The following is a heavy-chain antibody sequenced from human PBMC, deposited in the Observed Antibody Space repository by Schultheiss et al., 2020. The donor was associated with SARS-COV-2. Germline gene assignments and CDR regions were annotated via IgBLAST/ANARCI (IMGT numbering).Heavy chain of an antibody. D-gene: IGHD2-2*01. CDR2: INPTSGGT. V-gene: IGHV1-2*06. J-gene: IGHJ6*01. Sequence: ASVKVSCKASGYTFTVYHIHWVRQAPGQGLEWMGRINPTSGGTNYAQKFQGRVTMTRDTSISIAYMEVSRLRSDDTAVYYCARDAYEGIVAEPGALGYSYYGMDVWGQGTSVTVSS. CDR3: ARDAYEGIVAEPGALGYSYYGMDV. CDR1: GYTFTVYH.